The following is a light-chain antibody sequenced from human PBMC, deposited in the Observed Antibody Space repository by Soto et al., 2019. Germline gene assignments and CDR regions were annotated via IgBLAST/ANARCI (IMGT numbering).Light chain of an antibody. V-gene: IGKV1-9*01. CDR1: QAISSY. Sequence: DIQLTQSPSFLASVGDRVTITSRASQAISSYLAWYQQKPGKAPKLLISAASTLQSGVPSRFSGSGSGTEFTLTISSLQPEDFATYYCQQLNSYPITFGQGTRLEIK. CDR3: QQLNSYPIT. J-gene: IGKJ5*01. CDR2: AAS.